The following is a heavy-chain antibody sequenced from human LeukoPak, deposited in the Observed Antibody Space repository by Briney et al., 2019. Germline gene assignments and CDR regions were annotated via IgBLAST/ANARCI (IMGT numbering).Heavy chain of an antibody. V-gene: IGHV3-30*02. CDR2: IRGDGTSQ. CDR1: GITFSSYG. J-gene: IGHJ6*03. CDR3: AAPNDFWNGYDYYMDV. D-gene: IGHD3-3*01. Sequence: GGSLRLSCVASGITFSSYGMHWVRQVPGKGLEWVAFIRGDGTSQYYVDSVKGRFFISRDNSKSTLYLQMNSLRAEDTAVYYCAAPNDFWNGYDYYMDVWGKGTTVSVSS.